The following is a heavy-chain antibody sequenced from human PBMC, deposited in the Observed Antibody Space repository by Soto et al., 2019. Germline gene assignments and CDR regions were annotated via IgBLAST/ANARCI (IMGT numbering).Heavy chain of an antibody. V-gene: IGHV1-2*02. CDR2: INPNSGGT. CDR3: ASDCSSTSCYQSPYYDGMDV. D-gene: IGHD2-2*01. CDR1: GYTFTGYY. Sequence: QVQLVQSGAEVKKPGASVKVSCKASGYTFTGYYMHWVRQAPGQGLEWMGWINPNSGGTNYAQKFQGRGTMTRDTSISTSYMELSRLRSDDTAVYYCASDCSSTSCYQSPYYDGMDVWGQGTTVTVSS. J-gene: IGHJ6*02.